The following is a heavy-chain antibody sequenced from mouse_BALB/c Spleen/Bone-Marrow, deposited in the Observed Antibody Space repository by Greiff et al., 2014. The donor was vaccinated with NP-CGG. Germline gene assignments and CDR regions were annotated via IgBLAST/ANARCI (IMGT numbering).Heavy chain of an antibody. CDR2: INPDSSTI. J-gene: IGHJ3*01. CDR1: GLDFSRYW. CDR3: ARQGYYGYCAY. V-gene: IGHV4-1*02. Sequence: DVKLVESGGGLVQPGGSLKLSCAASGLDFSRYWMSWVRQAPGKGLEWIGEINPDSSTINYTPSLKDKFIISRDNAKNTLYLQMSKVRSEDTALYYCARQGYYGYCAYWGQGTLVTVSA. D-gene: IGHD1-2*01.